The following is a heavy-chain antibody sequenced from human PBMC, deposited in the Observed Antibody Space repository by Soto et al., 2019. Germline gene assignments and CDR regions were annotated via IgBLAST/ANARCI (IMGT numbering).Heavy chain of an antibody. J-gene: IGHJ6*02. V-gene: IGHV4-4*02. D-gene: IGHD3-22*01. CDR1: GASISSSYW. CDR3: ARNAAYDMEV. Sequence: QVQLQESGPGLVKPSGTLSLTCAVSGASISSSYWWSWVRQPPGKGLEWIGEIHHSTGGNYNPSLRSRVIISVATSKNQLFLRVTSVTVADTAVYFCARNAAYDMEVWRQGTTVTVSS. CDR2: IHHSTGG.